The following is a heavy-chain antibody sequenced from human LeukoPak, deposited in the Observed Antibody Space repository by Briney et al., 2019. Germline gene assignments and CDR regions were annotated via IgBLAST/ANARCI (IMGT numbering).Heavy chain of an antibody. J-gene: IGHJ2*01. V-gene: IGHV4-59*01. D-gene: IGHD4-17*01. CDR3: ASPRGDYLDLWWYFDL. Sequence: SETLSLTCTVSGGSISTYYWSWIRQPPGKGLEWIGYIHYSGSTSYNPSLKSRITISVDTSKNQLSLILNSVTAADTAVYYCASPRGDYLDLWWYFDLWGRGTLVTVSS. CDR1: GGSISTYY. CDR2: IHYSGST.